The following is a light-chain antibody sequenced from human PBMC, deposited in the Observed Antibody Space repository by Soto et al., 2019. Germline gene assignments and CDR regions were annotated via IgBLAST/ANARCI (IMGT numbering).Light chain of an antibody. J-gene: IGKJ1*01. V-gene: IGKV3-15*01. CDR3: QQYNNWPPWT. Sequence: EIVMTQSPATLSVSPGERATLSCRASQSVSSNLAWFQQKPGQAPRLLIYGASTSATGIPARFSGSGSGTEFTLNISSLQSEDFAVYYCQQYNNWPPWTFGQGTKVEIK. CDR2: GAS. CDR1: QSVSSN.